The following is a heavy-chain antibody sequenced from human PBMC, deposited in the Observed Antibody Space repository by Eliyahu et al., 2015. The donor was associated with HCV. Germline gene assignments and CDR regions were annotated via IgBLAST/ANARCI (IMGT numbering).Heavy chain of an antibody. J-gene: IGHJ6*02. D-gene: IGHD2-2*01. CDR1: GFXXSSYX. Sequence: EVQLVESGGGLVKPGGSLRLSCAASGFXXSSYXMNWVGQATGKGLEWVSSISSSSSYXYYADSVKGRFTISRDNAKNSLYLQMNSLRAEDTAVYYCARLLAVVVPAAPRGMDVWGQGTTVTVSS. CDR3: ARLLAVVVPAAPRGMDV. V-gene: IGHV3-21*01. CDR2: ISSSSSYX.